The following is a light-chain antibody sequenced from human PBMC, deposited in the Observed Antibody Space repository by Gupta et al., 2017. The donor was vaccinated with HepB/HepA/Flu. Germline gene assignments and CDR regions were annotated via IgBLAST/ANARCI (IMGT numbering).Light chain of an antibody. Sequence: EIVLTQSPGTLSLSPGERATLSCRASQSVSNSYLAWYQHKPGQAPRLLIYGVSIRVTGIPDRFSGSGSGTDFTLTISRLEPEDFAVYYCQQYTYSSAFGQGTKLVIK. CDR1: QSVSNSY. CDR2: GVS. V-gene: IGKV3-20*01. J-gene: IGKJ2*01. CDR3: QQYTYSSA.